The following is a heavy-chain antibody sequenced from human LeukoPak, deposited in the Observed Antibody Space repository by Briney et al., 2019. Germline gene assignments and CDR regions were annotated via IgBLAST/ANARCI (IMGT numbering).Heavy chain of an antibody. CDR1: GGSISTYY. J-gene: IGHJ4*02. Sequence: SETLSLTCTVSGGSISTYYWSWVRQPPGKGLEWIGEIYHSGSTNYNPSLKSRVTISVDKSKNKFSLKLRSVTAADTAVYYCAREKEPRWLQLLDYWGQGALVTVSS. D-gene: IGHD5-24*01. V-gene: IGHV4-4*02. CDR2: IYHSGST. CDR3: AREKEPRWLQLLDY.